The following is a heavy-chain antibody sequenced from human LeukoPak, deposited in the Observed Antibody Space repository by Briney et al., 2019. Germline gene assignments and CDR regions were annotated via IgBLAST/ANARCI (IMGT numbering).Heavy chain of an antibody. V-gene: IGHV3-64*01. J-gene: IGHJ3*02. CDR1: GFTFSSYA. CDR3: ARDSSSWYGGGKDAFDT. Sequence: TGGSLRLSCAASGFTFSSYAMHWVRQAPGKGLEYVSAISSNGGSTYYANSVKGRFTISRDNSKNTLYLQMGSLRAEDMAVYYCARDSSSWYGGGKDAFDTWGQGTMVTVSS. CDR2: ISSNGGST. D-gene: IGHD6-13*01.